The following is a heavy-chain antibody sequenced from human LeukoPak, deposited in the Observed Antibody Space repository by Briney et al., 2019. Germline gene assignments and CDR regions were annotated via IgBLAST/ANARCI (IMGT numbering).Heavy chain of an antibody. CDR1: GVTFSSYL. J-gene: IGHJ3*01. V-gene: IGHV3-74*01. CDR3: TRGGSPPEALGDSFDF. D-gene: IGHD1-26*01. CDR2: INSDGSDT. Sequence: PGGSLRLSCAASGVTFSSYLMHWVRQAPGKGLVRVSRINSDGSDTIYADSVKGRFTISRDNAKNTLYLQMNSLRAEDTAVYYCTRGGSPPEALGDSFDFWGPGTMVTVSS.